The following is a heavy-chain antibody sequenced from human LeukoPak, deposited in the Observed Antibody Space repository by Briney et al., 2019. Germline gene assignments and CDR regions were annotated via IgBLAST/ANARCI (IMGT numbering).Heavy chain of an antibody. D-gene: IGHD2-2*01. CDR2: IYYSGST. J-gene: IGHJ4*02. CDR3: ARGSSSLDY. CDR1: VGSISCGDFY. V-gene: IGHV4-30-4*08. Sequence: PSETLSLTCTVSVGSISCGDFYWRWIRQPPGKGLERIGYIYYSGSTYYKPSLKSRVTISVDTSKSQFSLKLSCVSAAGTAVYYCARGSSSLDYWGQGTLVTVSS.